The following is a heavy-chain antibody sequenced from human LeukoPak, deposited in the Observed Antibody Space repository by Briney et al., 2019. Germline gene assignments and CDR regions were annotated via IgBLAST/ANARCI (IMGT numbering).Heavy chain of an antibody. CDR2: IYYNGST. CDR3: ARGGSSWYGPLGYYGMDV. D-gene: IGHD6-13*01. V-gene: IGHV4-59*01. CDR1: GGSISSYY. J-gene: IGHJ6*02. Sequence: PSETLSLTCTVSGGSISSYYWSWIRQPPGKGLEWIGYIYYNGSTNYNPSLKSRVTISVDTSKNQFSLKLSSVTAADTAVYYCARGGSSWYGPLGYYGMDVWGQGTTVTVSS.